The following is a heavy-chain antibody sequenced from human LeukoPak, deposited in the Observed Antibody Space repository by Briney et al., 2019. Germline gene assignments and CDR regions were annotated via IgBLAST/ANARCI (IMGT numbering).Heavy chain of an antibody. CDR1: GFIFSNYW. CDR3: ARVNGNDALDY. V-gene: IGHV3-7*03. D-gene: IGHD1-1*01. Sequence: GGSLRLSCAASGFIFSNYWMTWVRQAPGKGLEWVANIKQDGSERKYVDSVKGRFTISRDNAKNSLYLQMNSLRAEDTALYYCARVNGNDALDYWGQGTLVTVSS. J-gene: IGHJ4*02. CDR2: IKQDGSER.